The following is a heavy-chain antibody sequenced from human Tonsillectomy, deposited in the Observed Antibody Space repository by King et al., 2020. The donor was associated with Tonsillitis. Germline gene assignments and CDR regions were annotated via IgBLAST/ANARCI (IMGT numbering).Heavy chain of an antibody. CDR3: ARRGGIPSGSFDI. Sequence: QLQESGPGLGKPSETLSLTCTVSGGSISSYYCSWFRRPPRKGLECIGYIYYSGSTNYNPSLTSRVTISGYTSKNQFSLKLSSVTAADTAVYYCARRGGIPSGSFDIWGQGTMVTVSS. D-gene: IGHD3-22*01. CDR2: IYYSGST. V-gene: IGHV4-59*08. J-gene: IGHJ3*02. CDR1: GGSISSYY.